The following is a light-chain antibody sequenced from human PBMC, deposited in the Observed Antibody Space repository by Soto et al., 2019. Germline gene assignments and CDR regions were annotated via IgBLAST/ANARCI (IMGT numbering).Light chain of an antibody. CDR1: QSVLYSPNNKNC. V-gene: IGKV4-1*01. Sequence: DIVMTQSPDSLAVSLGERATINCKSSQSVLYSPNNKNCLAWYQQKPGQTPKLLIYWASTRESGVPDRISGSGSGTDFTLTISSLQAEDVAVYYCQQYCSSPPTFGQGTKVEIK. CDR2: WAS. CDR3: QQYCSSPPT. J-gene: IGKJ1*01.